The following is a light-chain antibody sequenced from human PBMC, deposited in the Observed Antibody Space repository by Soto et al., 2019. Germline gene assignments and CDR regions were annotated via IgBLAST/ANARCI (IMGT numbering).Light chain of an antibody. V-gene: IGKV3-15*01. Sequence: IVMTQSPATLSVSPGERATLSCRARQSVKINLAWYQQKPGQAPRLLIYGAFTRATGIPARFSGSGSGTEFTLTISNLQSEDFAVYYCQQYNNWPPITFGQGTRVEIK. CDR1: QSVKIN. J-gene: IGKJ5*01. CDR2: GAF. CDR3: QQYNNWPPIT.